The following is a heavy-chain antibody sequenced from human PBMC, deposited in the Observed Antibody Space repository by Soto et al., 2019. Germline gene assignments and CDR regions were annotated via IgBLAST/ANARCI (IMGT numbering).Heavy chain of an antibody. Sequence: GASVKVSCKASGVTFNRQDMRWVRQAPGQGLEWMGGIIPMFGTQHYAEKFQDRVTITADESTGTAYLELSSLTSEDTAVYYCATSEGRDGYRFDYWGPGTLVTVSS. CDR2: IIPMFGTQ. CDR1: GVTFNRQD. CDR3: ATSEGRDGYRFDY. V-gene: IGHV1-69*13. D-gene: IGHD5-12*01. J-gene: IGHJ4*02.